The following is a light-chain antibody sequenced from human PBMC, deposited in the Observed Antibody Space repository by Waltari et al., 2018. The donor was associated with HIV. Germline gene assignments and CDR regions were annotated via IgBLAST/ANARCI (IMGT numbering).Light chain of an antibody. V-gene: IGKV3D-15*01. J-gene: IGKJ5*01. CDR2: AAS. Sequence: EIVMTQSPATLSVSPGERVILSCMSSQRIGGNLAWYQQKPGQAPRRLIYAASTRAAVSPARFSGSGSGTEFSLTISSLQSEDFAVYYCHQYNNWPRGTFGQGTRLEI. CDR3: HQYNNWPRGT. CDR1: QRIGGN.